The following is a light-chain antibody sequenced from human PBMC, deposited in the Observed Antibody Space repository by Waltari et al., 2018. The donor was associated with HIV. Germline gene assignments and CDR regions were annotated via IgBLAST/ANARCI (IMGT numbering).Light chain of an antibody. CDR3: QHYNSYPVT. J-gene: IGKJ2*01. Sequence: IHLTQSPSSLSASVVDRVTITCRASQNIHNWLAWYQQKPWETPKFLIYQASTLENGVPSRLSGSGSETEFSRTISSLEPEDFAVYYCQHYNSYPVTFGRGT. V-gene: IGKV1-5*03. CDR1: QNIHNW. CDR2: QAS.